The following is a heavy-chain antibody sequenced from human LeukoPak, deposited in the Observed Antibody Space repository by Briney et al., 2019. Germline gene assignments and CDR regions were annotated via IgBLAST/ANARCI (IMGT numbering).Heavy chain of an antibody. CDR3: ARDSPPYYYDSSGKDD. V-gene: IGHV3-7*01. CDR2: IKYYGSEK. D-gene: IGHD3-22*01. J-gene: IGHJ4*02. CDR1: GFTFSSYW. Sequence: GGSLRLSCAASGFTFSSYWMSWVRQAPGKGLEWVANIKYYGSEKYYVDSVRGRFTISRDNAKNSLYLQMNSLRAEDTAVYYCARDSPPYYYDSSGKDDWGQGTLVTVSS.